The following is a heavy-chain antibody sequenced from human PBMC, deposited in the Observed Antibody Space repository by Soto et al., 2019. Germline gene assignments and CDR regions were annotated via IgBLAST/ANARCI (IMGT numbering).Heavy chain of an antibody. Sequence: ASVKVSCKASGYTCTGYYMHWVRQAPGQGLEWMGWINPNSGGTNYAQKFQGWVTMTRDTSISTAYMELSRLRSDDTAVYYCASDGRRGGGDDNRDWGQGTLVTVSS. CDR2: INPNSGGT. CDR3: ASDGRRGGGDDNRD. J-gene: IGHJ4*02. CDR1: GYTCTGYY. D-gene: IGHD2-21*01. V-gene: IGHV1-2*04.